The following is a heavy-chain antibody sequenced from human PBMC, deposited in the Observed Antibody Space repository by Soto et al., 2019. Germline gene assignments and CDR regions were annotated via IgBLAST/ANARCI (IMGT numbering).Heavy chain of an antibody. V-gene: IGHV3-74*01. D-gene: IGHD7-27*01. J-gene: IGHJ2*01. Sequence: EVQLVESGGGLVRPGGSLRLSCAASGFTFNSYYMHWVRQAPGKGLVWVSRINSDGTITTYADSVRGRFTISRDNAKNTLYLQMYSLRAEDTGVYYCARRCASISESTGVFDLWGRGSLVTVSS. CDR2: INSDGTIT. CDR3: ARRCASISESTGVFDL. CDR1: GFTFNSYY.